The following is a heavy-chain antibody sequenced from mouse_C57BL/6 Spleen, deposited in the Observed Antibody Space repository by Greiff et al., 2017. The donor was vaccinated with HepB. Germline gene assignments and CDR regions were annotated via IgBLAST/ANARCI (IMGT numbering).Heavy chain of an antibody. Sequence: QVQLKQSGAELVKPGASVKISCKASGYAFSSYWMNWVKQRPGKGLEWIGQIYPGDGDTNYNGKFKGKATLTADKSSSTAYMQLSSLTSEDSAVYFGDRGGDYDVRPDYYAMDYWGQGTSVTVSS. CDR1: GYAFSSYW. D-gene: IGHD2-4*01. CDR3: DRGGDYDVRPDYYAMDY. CDR2: IYPGDGDT. J-gene: IGHJ4*01. V-gene: IGHV1-80*01.